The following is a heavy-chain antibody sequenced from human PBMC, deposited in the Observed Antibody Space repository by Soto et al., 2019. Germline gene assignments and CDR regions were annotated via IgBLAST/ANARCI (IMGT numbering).Heavy chain of an antibody. CDR2: ISVNGGTT. D-gene: IGHD2-2*01. Sequence: EVQLLESGGGLVQPGGSLRLSCAASGFTFSSYVMTWVRQAPGKGLEWVSSISVNGGTTYYAGSVKGRFTISRDNSKSTLYLQMNSRRAEDTAVYYCAKDMRSSTRLWGQGTLVTVSS. CDR1: GFTFSSYV. CDR3: AKDMRSSTRL. J-gene: IGHJ4*02. V-gene: IGHV3-23*01.